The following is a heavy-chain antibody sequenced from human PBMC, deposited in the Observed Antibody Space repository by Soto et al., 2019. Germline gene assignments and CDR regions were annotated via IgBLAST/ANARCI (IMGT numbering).Heavy chain of an antibody. CDR1: GGSITTDTFY. D-gene: IGHD4-17*01. J-gene: IGHJ4*02. Sequence: QLQLQESGPGLVKPSETLSLTCTVSGGSITTDTFYWGWIRQPPGKTLEWMGTVYFSGTKYYNPSLNSRLTMSVDTSKKRFSLKLTSVTAADTAVYYCERRIPRDDTVTTFDSWGQGTLVTVSS. CDR2: VYFSGTK. CDR3: ERRIPRDDTVTTFDS. V-gene: IGHV4-39*01.